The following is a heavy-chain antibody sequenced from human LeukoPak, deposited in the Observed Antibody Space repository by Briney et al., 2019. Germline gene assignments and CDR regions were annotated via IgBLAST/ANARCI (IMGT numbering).Heavy chain of an antibody. CDR3: VKGGYNSGWSY. V-gene: IGHV3-23*01. Sequence: PGGSLRLSCAASGFTFYSYAMSWVRQAPGKGLEWVSSISTSGGTYYADSVKGRFTISRDNSKNTLYLRMNSLRAEDTALYYCVKGGYNSGWSYWGQGTLVTVSS. CDR1: GFTFYSYA. D-gene: IGHD6-19*01. J-gene: IGHJ4*02. CDR2: ISTSGGT.